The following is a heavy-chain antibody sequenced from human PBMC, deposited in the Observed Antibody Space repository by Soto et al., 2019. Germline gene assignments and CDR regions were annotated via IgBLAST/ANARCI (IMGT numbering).Heavy chain of an antibody. Sequence: GGSLRLSCAASGFTFSSYGMHWVRQAPGKGLEWVAVISYDGSNKYYADSVKGRFTISRDNSKNTLYLQMNSLRAEDTAVYYCAKPHPAYYFDYWGQGTLVTVSS. CDR1: GFTFSSYG. CDR2: ISYDGSNK. J-gene: IGHJ4*02. CDR3: AKPHPAYYFDY. V-gene: IGHV3-30*18.